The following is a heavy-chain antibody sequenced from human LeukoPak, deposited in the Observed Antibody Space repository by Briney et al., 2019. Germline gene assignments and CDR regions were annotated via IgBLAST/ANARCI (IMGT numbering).Heavy chain of an antibody. J-gene: IGHJ3*02. V-gene: IGHV3-15*01. Sequence: PGGSLRLSCAASGFSFSSAWMSWVRQAPGKGLEWVGRIKSKTNGGITDYAAPVKGRFTISRDDSKNTLHLQMDSLKTEDTAVYYCAREGVGGGAFDIWGQGTMVTVSA. CDR2: IKSKTNGGIT. D-gene: IGHD3-10*01. CDR1: GFSFSSAW. CDR3: AREGVGGGAFDI.